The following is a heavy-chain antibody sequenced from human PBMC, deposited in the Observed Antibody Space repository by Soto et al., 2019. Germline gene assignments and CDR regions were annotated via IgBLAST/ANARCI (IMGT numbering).Heavy chain of an antibody. CDR2: IKQDGSEK. J-gene: IGHJ6*03. CDR3: ARDDNCSGGSCYSDYYYYYMDV. Sequence: EVQLVESGGGLVQPGGSLRLSCAASGFTFSSYWMSWVRQAPGKGLEWVANIKQDGSEKYYVDSVKGRFTISRDNAKNSLYLQMNSLRDEDTAVYYCARDDNCSGGSCYSDYYYYYMDVWGKGTTVTVSS. D-gene: IGHD2-15*01. CDR1: GFTFSSYW. V-gene: IGHV3-7*01.